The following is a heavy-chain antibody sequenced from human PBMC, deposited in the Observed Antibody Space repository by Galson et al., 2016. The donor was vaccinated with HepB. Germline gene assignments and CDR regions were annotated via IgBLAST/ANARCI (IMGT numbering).Heavy chain of an antibody. Sequence: SLRLSCAASGFPFSAYYMSWIRQAPGKGLEWVSYISGVGDTQFYADSVKGRFTISRDNAKNSLYLQMNSLRVEDTAVYYCATPMTYYNMGVWGQGILVTVSS. D-gene: IGHD1-26*01. CDR1: GFPFSAYY. J-gene: IGHJ4*02. CDR2: ISGVGDTQ. CDR3: ATPMTYYNMGV. V-gene: IGHV3-11*01.